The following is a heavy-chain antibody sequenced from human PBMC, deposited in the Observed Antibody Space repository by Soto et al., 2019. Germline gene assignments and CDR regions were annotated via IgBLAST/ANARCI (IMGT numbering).Heavy chain of an antibody. CDR1: GGTFSSYA. J-gene: IGHJ4*02. CDR3: ARKGLRDGYNQYYFDY. D-gene: IGHD5-12*01. Sequence: QVQLVQSGAEVKKPGSSVKVSCKASGGTFSSYAISWVRQAPGQGLEWMGGIIPIFGTANYAQKFQGRVTITADKSTSTAYMELSSLRSDDKAVYYCARKGLRDGYNQYYFDYCGQGTLVTVSS. V-gene: IGHV1-69*06. CDR2: IIPIFGTA.